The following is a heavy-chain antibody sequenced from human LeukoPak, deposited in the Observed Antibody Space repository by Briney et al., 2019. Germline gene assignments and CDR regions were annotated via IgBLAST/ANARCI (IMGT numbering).Heavy chain of an antibody. CDR2: IYHSGST. V-gene: IGHV4-30-2*01. CDR1: GDSVTSTY. Sequence: SETLSLTCSVSGDSVTSTYWSWIRQHPGKGLEWIGYIYHSGSTYYNPSLKSRVTISVDRSKNQFSLKLSSVTAADTAVYYCARRGRDGYVSYHDYWGQGTLVTVSS. CDR3: ARRGRDGYVSYHDY. J-gene: IGHJ4*02. D-gene: IGHD5-24*01.